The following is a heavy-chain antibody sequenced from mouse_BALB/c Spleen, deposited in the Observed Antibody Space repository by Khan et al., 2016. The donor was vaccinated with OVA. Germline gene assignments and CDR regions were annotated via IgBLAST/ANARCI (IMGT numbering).Heavy chain of an antibody. V-gene: IGHV5-6*01. J-gene: IGHJ3*01. CDR2: ISSDGSYT. Sequence: EVELVESGGDLVKPGGSLKLSCAASGFTFNSYVMSWVRQTPDKRLEWVAAISSDGSYTYYPDSVKGRFTLSRDNAKNTLYLQMSSLKSEDAAMYYCTRHRFTTAAACFAYWGQGTLVTVSA. D-gene: IGHD1-2*01. CDR3: TRHRFTTAAACFAY. CDR1: GFTFNSYV.